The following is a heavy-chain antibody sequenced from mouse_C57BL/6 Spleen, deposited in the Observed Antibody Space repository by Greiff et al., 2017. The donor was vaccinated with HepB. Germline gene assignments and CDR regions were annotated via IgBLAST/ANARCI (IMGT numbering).Heavy chain of an antibody. J-gene: IGHJ2*01. Sequence: VQLQQSGPELVKPGDSVKISCKASGYAFSSSWMNWVKQRPGKGLEWMGRIYPGDGDTNYNGKFKGKATLTADKSSSTDYMQLSSLTSEDAAVYFCARSQGFDYFDYWGQGTTLTVSS. CDR1: GYAFSSSW. CDR2: IYPGDGDT. V-gene: IGHV1-82*01. CDR3: ARSQGFDYFDY.